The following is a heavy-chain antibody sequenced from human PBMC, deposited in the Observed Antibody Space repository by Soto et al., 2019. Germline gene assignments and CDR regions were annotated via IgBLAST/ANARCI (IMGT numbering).Heavy chain of an antibody. CDR3: ARERPDGSRLDP. Sequence: QVQLQESGPGLVKPSQTLSLTCTVSGGSISSGDYYWSWIRQPPGKGLEWIGYIYYSGSTYYNPSLKCRVTISVDTSKNQFSLKPSSVTAADTAVYDCARERPDGSRLDPWGQGTLVTVSS. J-gene: IGHJ5*02. CDR1: GGSISSGDYY. CDR2: IYYSGST. V-gene: IGHV4-30-4*01. D-gene: IGHD6-13*01.